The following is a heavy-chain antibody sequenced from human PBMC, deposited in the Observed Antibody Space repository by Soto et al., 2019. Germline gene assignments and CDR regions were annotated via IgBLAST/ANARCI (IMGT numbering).Heavy chain of an antibody. V-gene: IGHV1-69*13. D-gene: IGHD2-15*01. J-gene: IGHJ6*02. CDR2: IIPIFGTA. CDR3: ARDQWVVAATRISYYYYYGMAV. Sequence: GASVKVSCKASGGTFSSYAISWVRQAPGQGLEWMGGIIPIFGTANYAQKFQGRVTITADESTSTAYMELSSLRSEDTAVYYCARDQWVVAATRISYYYYYGMAVWGQGTTVTVSS. CDR1: GGTFSSYA.